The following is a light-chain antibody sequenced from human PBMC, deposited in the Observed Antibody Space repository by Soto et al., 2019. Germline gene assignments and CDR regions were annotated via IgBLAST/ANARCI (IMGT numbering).Light chain of an antibody. V-gene: IGKV4-1*01. CDR1: QSVLYSPNNKNY. CDR2: WAS. Sequence: DIVMTQSPDSLAVSLGERATINCKSSQSVLYSPNNKNYLAWYQQRPGQPPKLLIYWASTRESGVPDRFSGSGSGTDFALTISSLQAEDVAVYYCQQYHTTPLTFGGGTKVEIK. J-gene: IGKJ4*01. CDR3: QQYHTTPLT.